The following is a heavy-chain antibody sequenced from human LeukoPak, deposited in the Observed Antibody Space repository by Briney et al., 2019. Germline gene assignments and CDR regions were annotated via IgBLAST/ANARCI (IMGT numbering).Heavy chain of an antibody. CDR1: GDPISSRSYY. J-gene: IGHJ6*03. V-gene: IGHV4-39*07. CDR3: ARGRWLFAGRPPHYMDF. CDR2: IFYRGST. Sequence: PSETLSLTCTVSGDPISSRSYYWDWIRQPPGGGLEWFGSIFYRGSTYYKLSLKSRVTISLDTPKNQFSLKLSSVTAADTAVYYCARGRWLFAGRPPHYMDFWGKGTTVTVSS. D-gene: IGHD6-6*01.